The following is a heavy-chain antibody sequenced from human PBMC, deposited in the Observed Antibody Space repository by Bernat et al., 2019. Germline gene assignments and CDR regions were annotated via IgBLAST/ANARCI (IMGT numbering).Heavy chain of an antibody. CDR1: GYIFTTYW. D-gene: IGHD6-25*01. V-gene: IGHV5-51*01. J-gene: IGHJ4*02. Sequence: EVQLVQSGAEVKKPGESLKISCKGSGYIFTTYWIAWVRQMPGKGLEWMGIIYPGDSDTRYSPSFQGQVTISADKSLSTAYLQWSSLKASDTAIYYCARHGPSAATNELDSWGQGTLVTVSS. CDR3: ARHGPSAATNELDS. CDR2: IYPGDSDT.